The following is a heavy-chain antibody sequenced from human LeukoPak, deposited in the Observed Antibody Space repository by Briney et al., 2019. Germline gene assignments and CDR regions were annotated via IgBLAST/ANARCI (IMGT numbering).Heavy chain of an antibody. Sequence: ASVKVSCKASGYTFTSYAMHWVRQALGQRLEWMGWINAGNGNTKYSQKFQGRVTITRDTSASTAYMELSSLRSEDTAVYYCARVDSSSWYPKGSFDYWGQGTLVTVSS. CDR1: GYTFTSYA. V-gene: IGHV1-3*01. D-gene: IGHD6-13*01. CDR2: INAGNGNT. J-gene: IGHJ4*02. CDR3: ARVDSSSWYPKGSFDY.